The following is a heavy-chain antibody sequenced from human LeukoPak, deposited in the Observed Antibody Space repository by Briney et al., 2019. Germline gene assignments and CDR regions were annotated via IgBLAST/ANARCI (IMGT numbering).Heavy chain of an antibody. CDR1: GGSISSGDYS. CDR2: IYNSGNT. CDR3: ARTAYDSSDFYRFDY. Sequence: SESLSLTCADPGGSISSGDYSSSWIRHPPREGLEWIGFIYNSGNTYYNPSLKRRVTLSVDTSKNQFSLKLSSVAAADTAVYYCARTAYDSSDFYRFDYWGQGTLVTVSS. J-gene: IGHJ4*02. V-gene: IGHV4-30-4*07. D-gene: IGHD3-22*01.